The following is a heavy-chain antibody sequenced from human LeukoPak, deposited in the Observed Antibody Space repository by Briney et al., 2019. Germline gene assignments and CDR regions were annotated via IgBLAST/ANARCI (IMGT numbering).Heavy chain of an antibody. V-gene: IGHV3-7*01. CDR3: ARDGPGYDFWSGYWDYYYYMDV. CDR2: IKQDGSEK. D-gene: IGHD3-3*01. Sequence: PGGSLRLSCAASGFTFSNAWMSWVRQAPGKGLEWVANIKQDGSEKYYVDSVKGRFTISRDNAKNSLYLQMNSLRAEDTAVYYCARDGPGYDFWSGYWDYYYYMDVWGKGTTVTVSS. J-gene: IGHJ6*03. CDR1: GFTFSNAW.